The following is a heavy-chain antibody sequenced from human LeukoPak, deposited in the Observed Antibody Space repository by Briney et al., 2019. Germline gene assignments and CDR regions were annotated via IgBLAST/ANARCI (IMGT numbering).Heavy chain of an antibody. J-gene: IGHJ4*02. CDR2: ISWNSVTI. D-gene: IGHD5-24*01. CDR1: GFTFDDYA. CDR3: AKARGAYNSAFDY. Sequence: PGRSLRLSCAASGFTFDDYAMHWVRQAPGRGLEWVSGISWNSVTIAYADSVKGRFTISRDNAKNSLYLQMNSLRPEDMALYYCAKARGAYNSAFDYWGQGTLVTVSS. V-gene: IGHV3-9*03.